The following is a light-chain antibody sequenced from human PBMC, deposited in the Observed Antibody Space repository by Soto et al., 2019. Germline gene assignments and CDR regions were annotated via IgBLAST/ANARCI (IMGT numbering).Light chain of an antibody. CDR1: SDSVSTSYY. CDR3: VLYMGSGICV. V-gene: IGLV8-61*01. CDR2: NTN. J-gene: IGLJ3*02. Sequence: QAVVTQEPSFSVSPGGTVPLTCGLCSDSVSTSYYPSWYQQTPGQAPRTLIYNTNTRSSGVPDRFSGSILGNKAALTITGAQAVDESDYYCVLYMGSGICVFGGGTKLTVL.